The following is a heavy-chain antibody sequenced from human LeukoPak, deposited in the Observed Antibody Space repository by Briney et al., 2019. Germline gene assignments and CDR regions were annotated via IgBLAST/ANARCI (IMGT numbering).Heavy chain of an antibody. Sequence: ATVKVSCKASGYTFTGYYMHWVRQAPGQGLEWMGWINPNSGGTNYAQKFQGRVTMTRDTSISTAYMELSRLRSDDTAVYYCARCPTTTETSAKYYYYYMDVWGKGTTVTVSS. CDR2: INPNSGGT. V-gene: IGHV1-2*02. D-gene: IGHD4-17*01. J-gene: IGHJ6*03. CDR1: GYTFTGYY. CDR3: ARCPTTTETSAKYYYYYMDV.